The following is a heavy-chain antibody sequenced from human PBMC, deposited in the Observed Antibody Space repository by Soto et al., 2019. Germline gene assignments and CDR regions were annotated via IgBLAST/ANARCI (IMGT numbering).Heavy chain of an antibody. D-gene: IGHD3-9*01. Sequence: QVQLVQSGAEEKKPGASVKVACKASGYTFTNNYVVWVRQAPGQGLEWVGRINPSGGKTIYAQKFQDSVTMTRDTSTSTISTALSSLRSEDTAVSYGARIYGPYYDPLTGLWGGHFASWGQGTQVTVSS. CDR1: GYTFTNNY. V-gene: IGHV1-46*03. CDR3: ARIYGPYYDPLTGLWGGHFAS. CDR2: INPSGGKT. J-gene: IGHJ4*02.